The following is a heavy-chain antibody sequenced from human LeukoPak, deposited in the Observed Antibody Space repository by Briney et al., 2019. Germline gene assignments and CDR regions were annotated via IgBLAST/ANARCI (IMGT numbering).Heavy chain of an antibody. J-gene: IGHJ5*02. CDR1: GFTFSSYA. V-gene: IGHV3-23*01. CDR3: VRGYSYGWFDP. CDR2: ISGSGGST. D-gene: IGHD5-18*01. Sequence: GGSLRLSCAASGFTFSSYAMSWVRQAPGKGLEWVSAISGSGGSTHYADSVKGRFTISRGNSKNTLYLQMNSLRADDTAVYYCVRGYSYGWFDPWGQGTLVTVSS.